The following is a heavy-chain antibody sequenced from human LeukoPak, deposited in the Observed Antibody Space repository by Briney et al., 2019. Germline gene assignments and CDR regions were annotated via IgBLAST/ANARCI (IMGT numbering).Heavy chain of an antibody. D-gene: IGHD3-10*01. CDR1: GFTFRSYA. V-gene: IGHV3-23*01. CDR3: AKYGSGSYYSIYYYYMDV. Sequence: PGGSLRLSCAASGFTFRSYAMCWVRQAPGKGLEWVSAISGSGGSTYYADSVKGRFTISRDNSKNTLYLQMNSLRAEDTAVYYCAKYGSGSYYSIYYYYMDVWGKGTTVTVSS. J-gene: IGHJ6*03. CDR2: ISGSGGST.